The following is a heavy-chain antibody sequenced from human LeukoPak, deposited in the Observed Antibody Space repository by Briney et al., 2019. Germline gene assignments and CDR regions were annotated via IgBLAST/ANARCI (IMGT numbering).Heavy chain of an antibody. CDR1: GGSISSGGYS. CDR3: ATSDRYNRFDP. V-gene: IGHV4-30-2*01. CDR2: IYHSGST. J-gene: IGHJ5*02. D-gene: IGHD2-2*01. Sequence: SETLSLTCAVSGGSISSGGYSWSWIRQPPGKGLEWIGYIYHSGSTYYNPSLKSRVTISVDRSKNQFSLKLSSVTAADTAVYYCATSDRYNRFDPWGQGTLVTVSS.